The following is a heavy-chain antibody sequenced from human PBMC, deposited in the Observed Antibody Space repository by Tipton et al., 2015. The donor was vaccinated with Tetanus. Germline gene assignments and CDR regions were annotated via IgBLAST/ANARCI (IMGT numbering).Heavy chain of an antibody. J-gene: IGHJ6*02. V-gene: IGHV4-31*03. CDR3: ARDYDFWSGYGSSYYYYGMDV. D-gene: IGHD3-3*01. Sequence: TLSLTCTVSGGSISSGGYYWSWIRQHPGKGLEWIGYIYYSGSTYYNPSLKSRVTISVDTSKNQFSLKLSSVTAADTAVYYCARDYDFWSGYGSSYYYYGMDVWGQGTTVTVSS. CDR1: GGSISSGGYY. CDR2: IYYSGST.